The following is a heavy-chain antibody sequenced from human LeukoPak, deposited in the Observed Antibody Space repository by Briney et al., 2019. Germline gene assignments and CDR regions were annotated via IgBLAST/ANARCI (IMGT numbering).Heavy chain of an antibody. J-gene: IGHJ4*02. D-gene: IGHD3/OR15-3a*01. Sequence: GGSLRLSCAASGFTFSSYGMPWVRQAPGKGLGWVAVISYDGSNKYYADPVKGRFTISRDNSKNTLYLQMNSLRAEDTAVYYCAKGGISHDLGGQGTLVTVSS. CDR1: GFTFSSYG. CDR3: AKGGISHDL. CDR2: ISYDGSNK. V-gene: IGHV3-30*18.